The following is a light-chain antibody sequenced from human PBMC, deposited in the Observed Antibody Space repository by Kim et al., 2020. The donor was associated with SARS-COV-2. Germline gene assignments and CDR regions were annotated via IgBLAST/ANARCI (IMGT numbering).Light chain of an antibody. Sequence: ATSNCKSSQSVLYSSNNKSYLAWYQQKPGQPPKLLIYWASTRESGVPDRFSGNGSGTDFTHTISSLQAEDVAVYYCQQYYSTPWTFGQGTKVDIK. J-gene: IGKJ1*01. CDR3: QQYYSTPWT. CDR2: WAS. CDR1: QSVLYSSNNKSY. V-gene: IGKV4-1*01.